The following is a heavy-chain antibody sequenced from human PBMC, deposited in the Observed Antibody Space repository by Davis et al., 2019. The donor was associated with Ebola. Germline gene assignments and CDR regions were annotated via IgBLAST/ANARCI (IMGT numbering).Heavy chain of an antibody. J-gene: IGHJ6*02. CDR3: ARGHSYGSMVYGMDV. V-gene: IGHV4-59*08. Sequence: MPGGSLRLSCAVYGGSFSGYYWSWIRQPPGKGLEWIGYIYYSGSTNYNPSLKSRVTISVDTSKNQFSLKLSSVTAADTAMYYCARGHSYGSMVYGMDVWGQGTTVTVSS. CDR2: IYYSGST. CDR1: GGSFSGYY. D-gene: IGHD5-18*01.